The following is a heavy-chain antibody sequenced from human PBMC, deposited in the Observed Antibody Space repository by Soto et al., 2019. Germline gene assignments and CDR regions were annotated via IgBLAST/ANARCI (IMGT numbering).Heavy chain of an antibody. D-gene: IGHD2-2*01. CDR3: AKTLKLYCSSTSCHNWFDP. Sequence: SVKVSCKASGGTFSSYAISWVRQAPGQGLEWMGGIIPIFGTANYAQKFQGRVTITADESTSTAYMELSSLRSEDTAVYYCAKTLKLYCSSTSCHNWFDPWGQGTLVTVSS. J-gene: IGHJ5*02. CDR1: GGTFSSYA. CDR2: IIPIFGTA. V-gene: IGHV1-69*13.